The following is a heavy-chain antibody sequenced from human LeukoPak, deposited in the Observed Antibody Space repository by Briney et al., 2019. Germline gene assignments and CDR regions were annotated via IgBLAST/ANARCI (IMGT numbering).Heavy chain of an antibody. Sequence: GGSLRLSCAASGFTVTRNYMTWVRQAPGKGLEWVSFISTSSSYTYYADSVKGRFTISRDNARNSLYLQMNSLRAEDTAVYYCARDQWLVRDHYMDVWGKGTTVIVSS. CDR3: ARDQWLVRDHYMDV. J-gene: IGHJ6*03. D-gene: IGHD6-19*01. CDR2: ISTSSSYT. V-gene: IGHV3-21*01. CDR1: GFTVTRNY.